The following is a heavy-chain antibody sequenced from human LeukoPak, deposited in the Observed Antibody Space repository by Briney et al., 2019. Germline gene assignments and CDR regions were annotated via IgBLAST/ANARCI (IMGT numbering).Heavy chain of an antibody. CDR1: GFTFSSYW. CDR2: IKHDGSER. V-gene: IGHV3-7*01. J-gene: IGHJ6*02. D-gene: IGHD3-9*01. Sequence: GGPLRLSCAASGFTFSSYWMRWARQAPGKGLEWVANIKHDGSERYYVDSVKRRFTISRDNADNSLYLQMNSLRGEDTAVYYCARRGLRYQPGKSYYVMDVWGQGTTVTVSS. CDR3: ARRGLRYQPGKSYYVMDV.